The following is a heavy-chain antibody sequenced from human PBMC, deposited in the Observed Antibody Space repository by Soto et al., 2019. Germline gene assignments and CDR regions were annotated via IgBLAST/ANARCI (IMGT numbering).Heavy chain of an antibody. CDR3: ASEQWAGGMDV. CDR2: ISSSSSYI. Sequence: EVQLVESGGGLVKPGGSLRLSCAASGFTFSSYSMNWVRQAPGKGLEWVSSISSSSSYIYYADSVKGRFTISRDSAKNSLHLQMNSLRAEDTAVYYCASEQWAGGMDVWGQGTTVTVSS. CDR1: GFTFSSYS. J-gene: IGHJ6*02. V-gene: IGHV3-21*01. D-gene: IGHD6-19*01.